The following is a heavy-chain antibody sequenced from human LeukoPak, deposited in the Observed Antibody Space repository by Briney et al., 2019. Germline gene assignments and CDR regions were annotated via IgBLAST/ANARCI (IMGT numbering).Heavy chain of an antibody. D-gene: IGHD6-13*01. Sequence: GGSLRLSCAASGFTFSSYHMNWVRQAPGKGLEWVSYISSSFSTMYYADSVKGRFTISRDNSKNTLYLQMNSLRAEDTAVYYCAKGQLYSSSSIDYWGQGTLVTVSS. V-gene: IGHV3-48*01. CDR1: GFTFSSYH. CDR3: AKGQLYSSSSIDY. CDR2: ISSSFSTM. J-gene: IGHJ4*02.